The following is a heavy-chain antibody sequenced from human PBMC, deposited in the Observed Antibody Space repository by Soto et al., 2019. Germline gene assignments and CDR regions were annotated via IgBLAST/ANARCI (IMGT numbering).Heavy chain of an antibody. CDR3: ARGAADYGDAFDI. Sequence: WTWIRQPPVRGLEWIAYIYYSGNTFYNPSLKSRLTISLDTSKNQFSLNLTSVTAADTAVYYCARGAADYGDAFDIWGQGTMVPVSS. J-gene: IGHJ3*02. V-gene: IGHV4-30-4*08. CDR2: IYYSGNT. D-gene: IGHD4-17*01.